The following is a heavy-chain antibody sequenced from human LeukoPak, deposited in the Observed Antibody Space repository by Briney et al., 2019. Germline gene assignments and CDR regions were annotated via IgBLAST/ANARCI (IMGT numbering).Heavy chain of an antibody. V-gene: IGHV4-59*08. J-gene: IGHJ4*02. D-gene: IGHD4-17*01. CDR2: IYYSGST. CDR1: GGSISSYY. CDR3: ARRSPSTVTTGDYFDY. Sequence: SETLSHTCTVSGGSISSYYWSWIRQPPGKGLEWIGYIYYSGSTNYNPSLKSRVTISVDTSKNQFSLKLSSVTAADTAVYYCARRSPSTVTTGDYFDYWGQGTLVTVSS.